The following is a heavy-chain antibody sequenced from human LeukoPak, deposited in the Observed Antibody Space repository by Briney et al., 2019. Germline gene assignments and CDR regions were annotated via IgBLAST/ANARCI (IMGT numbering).Heavy chain of an antibody. Sequence: GGSLRLSCAASGFTVSSNYMSWVRQAPGKGLEWVSAISASGGSTYYADSVKGRFTISRDNSKNTLYLQMNSLRAEDTAVYYCANRYGSGSYPNYFDHWGQGTLVTVSS. J-gene: IGHJ4*02. V-gene: IGHV3-23*01. CDR1: GFTVSSNY. CDR3: ANRYGSGSYPNYFDH. D-gene: IGHD3-10*01. CDR2: ISASGGST.